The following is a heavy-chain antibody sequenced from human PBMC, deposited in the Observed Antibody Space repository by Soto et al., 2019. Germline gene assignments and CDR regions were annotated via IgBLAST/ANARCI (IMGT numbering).Heavy chain of an antibody. V-gene: IGHV4-30-4*01. Sequence: SETLSLTCTVSNGSISNGDYYWIWVRQSPGKGLESIGYIYFTGTTYYNPSLQSRLSISVDRSKNQMSLRLTSVTAADTAVYYCARLYWSYYASSGYLDQWGHGTLVTVSS. J-gene: IGHJ4*01. D-gene: IGHD3-22*01. CDR2: IYFTGTT. CDR3: ARLYWSYYASSGYLDQ. CDR1: NGSISNGDYY.